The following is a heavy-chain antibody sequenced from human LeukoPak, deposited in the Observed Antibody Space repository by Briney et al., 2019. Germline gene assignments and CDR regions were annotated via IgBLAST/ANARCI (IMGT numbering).Heavy chain of an antibody. Sequence: PSETLSLTCAVYGGSFSGYYWSWIRQPPGKGLEWIGEINHSGSTNYNPSLKSRVTISVDTSKNQFSLKLSSVTAADTAVYYCARRSYDILTGYYPNWFDPWGQGTLVTVSS. V-gene: IGHV4-34*01. CDR1: GGSFSGYY. CDR3: ARRSYDILTGYYPNWFDP. D-gene: IGHD3-9*01. CDR2: INHSGST. J-gene: IGHJ5*02.